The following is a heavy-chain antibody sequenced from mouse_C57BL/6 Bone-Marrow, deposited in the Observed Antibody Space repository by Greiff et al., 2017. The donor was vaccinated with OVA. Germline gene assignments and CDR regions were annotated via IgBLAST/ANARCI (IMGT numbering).Heavy chain of an antibody. CDR1: GFTFSDAW. V-gene: IGHV6-6*01. CDR2: IRNKANNHAT. CDR3: TRRPIYYDYDARVRGPWFAY. J-gene: IGHJ3*01. D-gene: IGHD2-4*01. Sequence: EVQVVESGGGLVQPGGSMKLSCAASGFTFSDAWMDWVRQSPETGLEWVAEIRNKANNHATYYAESVKGRFTISRDDSKSSVYLQMNSLRAEDTGIYDGTRRPIYYDYDARVRGPWFAYWGQGTLVTVSA.